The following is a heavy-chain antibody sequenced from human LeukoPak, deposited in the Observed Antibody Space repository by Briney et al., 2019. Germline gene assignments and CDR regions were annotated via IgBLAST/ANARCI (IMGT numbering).Heavy chain of an antibody. V-gene: IGHV4-59*01. CDR1: GGSITRYY. CDR2: IYYSGST. J-gene: IGHJ6*03. CDR3: ARILSYGDYYYYYMDV. D-gene: IGHD4-17*01. Sequence: PSETLSLTCTVSGGSITRYYWSWIRQPPGKGLEWIGYIYYSGSTNYNPSLKSRVTISVDTSKNQFSLRLSSVTAADTAVYYCARILSYGDYYYYYMDVWGKGTTVTVSS.